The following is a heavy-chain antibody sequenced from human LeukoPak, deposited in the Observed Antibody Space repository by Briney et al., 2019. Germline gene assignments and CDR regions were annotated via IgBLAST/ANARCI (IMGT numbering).Heavy chain of an antibody. V-gene: IGHV4-59*02. J-gene: IGHJ4*02. CDR1: GGSVSSYY. Sequence: PSETLSLTCTVSGGSVSSYYWSWIRLPPGKGLEWLGYIYYTGATYYNPSLKRRVTISLDTSKNQFSLKLSSVTAADAAVYYCARAGYSYGTGYYFDYWGQGALVTVSS. D-gene: IGHD5-18*01. CDR3: ARAGYSYGTGYYFDY. CDR2: IYYTGAT.